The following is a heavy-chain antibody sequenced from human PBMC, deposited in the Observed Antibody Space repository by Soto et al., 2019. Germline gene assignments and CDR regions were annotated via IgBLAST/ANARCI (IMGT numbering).Heavy chain of an antibody. V-gene: IGHV1-58*01. D-gene: IGHD1-7*01. CDR3: AADPTGTTSYYYYGMDV. CDR2: IVVGSGNT. J-gene: IGHJ6*02. CDR1: GFTFTSSA. Sequence: ASVKVSCKASGFTFTSSAVQWVRQARGQRLEWIGWIVVGSGNTNYAQKFQERVTITRDMSTSTAYMELSSLRSEDTAVYYCAADPTGTTSYYYYGMDVWGQGTTVTVSS.